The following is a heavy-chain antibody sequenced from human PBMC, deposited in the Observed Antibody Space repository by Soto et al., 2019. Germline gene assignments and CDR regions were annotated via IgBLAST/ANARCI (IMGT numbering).Heavy chain of an antibody. J-gene: IGHJ3*02. V-gene: IGHV5-51*01. D-gene: IGHD6-19*01. CDR1: GYSFTSYW. Sequence: PGESLKISCKGSGYSFTSYWIGWVRQMPGKGLEWMGIIYPGDSDTRYSPSFQGQVTISADKSISTAYLQWSSLKASDTAMYYCARPVDSSGWYGAFDIWGQGTMVTVSS. CDR3: ARPVDSSGWYGAFDI. CDR2: IYPGDSDT.